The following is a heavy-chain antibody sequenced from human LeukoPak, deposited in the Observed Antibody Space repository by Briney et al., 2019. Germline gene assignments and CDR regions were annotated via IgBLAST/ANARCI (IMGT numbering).Heavy chain of an antibody. D-gene: IGHD1-26*01. V-gene: IGHV3-23*01. Sequence: GGSLRLSCAASGFTFSSYAMSWVRQAPGKGLGWVSAISGSGGSTYYADSVKGRFTVSRDNSKNTLYLQMNSLRVEDAAVYYCAKEGDLVGVTYYFDYWGQGTLVTVSS. CDR3: AKEGDLVGVTYYFDY. CDR1: GFTFSSYA. J-gene: IGHJ4*02. CDR2: ISGSGGST.